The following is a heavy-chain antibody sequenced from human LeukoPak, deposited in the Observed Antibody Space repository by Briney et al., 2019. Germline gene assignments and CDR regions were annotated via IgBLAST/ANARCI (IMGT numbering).Heavy chain of an antibody. Sequence: GGSLRLSCAASGFSFSIYAMHWVRQAPGKGLEWVAVISYDGNNKYYADSVKGRFTISRDNSQNTLYLQMNSLTAEDTAVYYCARDLLGYSYDAYYFDFWGQGTLVTVSS. CDR3: ARDLLGYSYDAYYFDF. CDR2: ISYDGNNK. D-gene: IGHD5-18*01. V-gene: IGHV3-30-3*01. CDR1: GFSFSIYA. J-gene: IGHJ4*02.